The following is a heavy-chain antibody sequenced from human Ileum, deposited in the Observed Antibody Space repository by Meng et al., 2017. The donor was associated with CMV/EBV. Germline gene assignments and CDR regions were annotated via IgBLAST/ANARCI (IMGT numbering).Heavy chain of an antibody. D-gene: IGHD2-21*01. J-gene: IGHJ4*02. V-gene: IGHV7-4-1*02. Sequence: QMQLVQSGDELTKPGASLKVSCKASGYTFTSNNLIWVRQAPGQGPEWMGWIDTYTGNPTYAWDVTGRFVVSLDTSVSTAYQQISSLKAEATAVYYCARDGVNERYVDYWGQGTLVTVSS. CDR2: IDTYTGNP. CDR1: GYTFTSNN. CDR3: ARDGVNERYVDY.